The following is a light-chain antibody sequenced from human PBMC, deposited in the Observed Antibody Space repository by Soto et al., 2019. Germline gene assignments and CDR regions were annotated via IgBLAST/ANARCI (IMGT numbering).Light chain of an antibody. J-gene: IGLJ3*02. CDR3: SSYAGSPTFPWI. Sequence: QSVLTQPPSASGSPGQSVTISCTGTSSDVGGYNYVSWYQQHPGKAPKLMIYEVSKRPSGVPDRFSGSKSGNTASLTVSGLQAEDEADYYCSSYAGSPTFPWIFGGGTKVTVL. CDR1: SSDVGGYNY. CDR2: EVS. V-gene: IGLV2-8*01.